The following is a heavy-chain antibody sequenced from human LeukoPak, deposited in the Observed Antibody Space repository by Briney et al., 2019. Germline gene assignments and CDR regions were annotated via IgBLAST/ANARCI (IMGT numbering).Heavy chain of an antibody. D-gene: IGHD3-10*01. Sequence: GGSLRLSCAASGFTFSSYGMHWVRQAPGKGLEWVAFIRYDGSNKYYADSVKGRFTISRDNSKNTLYLQMNSLRAEDTAVYYCAKERERYYGSGSYSYWGQGTLVTVSS. J-gene: IGHJ4*02. CDR2: IRYDGSNK. CDR3: AKERERYYGSGSYSY. CDR1: GFTFSSYG. V-gene: IGHV3-30*02.